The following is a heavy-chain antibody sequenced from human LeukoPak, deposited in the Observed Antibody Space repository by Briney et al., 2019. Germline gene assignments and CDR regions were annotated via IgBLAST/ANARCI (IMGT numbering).Heavy chain of an antibody. CDR3: ARDQGIWYFDL. D-gene: IGHD1-14*01. CDR1: GGSISSYY. CDR2: IYYSGST. V-gene: IGHV4-59*01. J-gene: IGHJ2*01. Sequence: PSETQSLTCTVSGGSISSYYWSWIRQPPGKGLEWIGYIYYSGSTNYNPSLKSRVTISVDTSKNQFSLKLSSVTAADTAVYYCARDQGIWYFDLWGRGTLVTVSS.